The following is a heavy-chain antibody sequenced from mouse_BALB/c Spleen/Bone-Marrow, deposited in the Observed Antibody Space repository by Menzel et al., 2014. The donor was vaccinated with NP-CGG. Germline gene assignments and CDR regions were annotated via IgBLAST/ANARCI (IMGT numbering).Heavy chain of an antibody. CDR2: IDPSDSET. Sequence: QVHVKQSGAELVKPGAPVKLSCMASGYTFTSYWMNWVKQRPGRGLVWIGRIDPSDSETHYNQKFKDKATLTVDKSSSTAYIQLSSLTSEDSAVYYCARALGDGYYYAMDYWGQGTSVTVSS. V-gene: IGHV1-74*01. D-gene: IGHD2-3*01. CDR3: ARALGDGYYYAMDY. J-gene: IGHJ4*01. CDR1: GYTFTSYW.